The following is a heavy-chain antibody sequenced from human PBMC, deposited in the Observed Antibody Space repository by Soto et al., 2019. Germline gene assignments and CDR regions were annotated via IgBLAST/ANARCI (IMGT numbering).Heavy chain of an antibody. V-gene: IGHV1-69*08. J-gene: IGHJ2*01. CDR3: ARPDFGDYWYFDL. Sequence: QDPLVQSGAEVKQPGSSVKVSCKASGGTFSSHTFSWVRQAPGQGLEWMGRIIPALGTATYAQKFQGRVTITADESATTVYMELNSLRSEDTAVYYCARPDFGDYWYFDLWGRGTLVTVSS. D-gene: IGHD4-17*01. CDR2: IIPALGTA. CDR1: GGTFSSHT.